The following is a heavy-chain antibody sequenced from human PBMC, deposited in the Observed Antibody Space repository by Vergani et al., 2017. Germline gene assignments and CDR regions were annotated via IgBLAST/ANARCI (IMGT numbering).Heavy chain of an antibody. CDR1: GYTFTSYG. D-gene: IGHD6-13*01. CDR2: ISAYNGNT. Sequence: QVQLVQSGAEVKKPGASVKVSCMASGYTFTSYGISWVRQAPGQGLEWMGWISAYNGNTNYAQKLQGRVTMTTATSTSTAYMELRSLRSDDTAVYYCARVGSSWYNGDYYYGMDVWGQGTTVTVSS. J-gene: IGHJ6*02. V-gene: IGHV1-18*01. CDR3: ARVGSSWYNGDYYYGMDV.